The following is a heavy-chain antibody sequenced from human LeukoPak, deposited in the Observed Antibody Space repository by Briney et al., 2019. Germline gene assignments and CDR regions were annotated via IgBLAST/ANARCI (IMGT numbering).Heavy chain of an antibody. J-gene: IGHJ5*02. CDR2: INPNSGGT. CDR1: GYTFTGYY. Sequence: ASVKVSCKASGYTFTGYYMHWVRQAPGQGLEWMGWINPNSGGTNYAQKFQGRVTMSRDTSISTAYMELSRLRSDDTAVYYCARDSSGFGINWFGPWGQGTLVTVSS. V-gene: IGHV1-2*02. CDR3: ARDSSGFGINWFGP. D-gene: IGHD6-19*01.